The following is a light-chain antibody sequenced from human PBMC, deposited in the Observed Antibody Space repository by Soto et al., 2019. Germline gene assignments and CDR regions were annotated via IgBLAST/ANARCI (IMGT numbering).Light chain of an antibody. Sequence: EIVLTQSPGTLSLSPGEGATLSCRASQTISNTYLAWYQQKPGQAPRLLIYGASSRATGIPDRCSGSGSGTDFTLTISGLEPEDFAVYYCQSYGRTVFTFGPGTKVDI. CDR2: GAS. J-gene: IGKJ3*01. CDR1: QTISNTY. CDR3: QSYGRTVFT. V-gene: IGKV3-20*01.